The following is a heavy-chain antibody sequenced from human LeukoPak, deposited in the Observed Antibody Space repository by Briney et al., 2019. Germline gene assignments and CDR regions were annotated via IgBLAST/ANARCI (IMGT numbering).Heavy chain of an antibody. CDR3: AKEGASGMAAFFDN. CDR1: GFSFSSCS. V-gene: IGHV3-23*01. Sequence: GGSLRLSCAAAGFSFSSCSMAWVRRAPGKDWSGSQVFLVVVMTHSTQTPWGRFTMSRDNSKNMLYLHMNNLRAEDTAVYYCAKEGASGMAAFFDNWGQGTLVTVSS. D-gene: IGHD5-24*01. CDR2: FLVVVMT. J-gene: IGHJ4*02.